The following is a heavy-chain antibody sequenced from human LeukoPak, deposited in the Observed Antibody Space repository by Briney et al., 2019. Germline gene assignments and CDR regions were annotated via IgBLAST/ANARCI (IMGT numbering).Heavy chain of an antibody. J-gene: IGHJ4*02. V-gene: IGHV3-23*01. Sequence: PGGSLRLSCAASGFTFSNYAMSWVRQAPGKGLEWVSAISGSGGSTYYADSVRGRFTLYRDNSKNTLYLQMKRLRAEDTAVYYCATSIAVAGQGFDYWGRGSLVTDSS. CDR1: GFTFSNYA. CDR3: ATSIAVAGQGFDY. D-gene: IGHD6-19*01. CDR2: ISGSGGST.